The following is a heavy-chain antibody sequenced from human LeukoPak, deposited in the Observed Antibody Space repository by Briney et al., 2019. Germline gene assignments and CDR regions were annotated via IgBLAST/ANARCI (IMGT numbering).Heavy chain of an antibody. CDR2: ISSSGSSI. CDR1: GFTLSSYE. J-gene: IGHJ4*02. CDR3: ARGVYERSLAN. V-gene: IGHV3-48*03. D-gene: IGHD5/OR15-5a*01. Sequence: GGSLRLSCAVSGFTLSSYEMNWVRQAPGKGLEWVSHISSSGSSIYYADSVMGRFTISRDNAKNSPYLQMNSLRAEDTAVYYCARGVYERSLANWGQGTLVTVSS.